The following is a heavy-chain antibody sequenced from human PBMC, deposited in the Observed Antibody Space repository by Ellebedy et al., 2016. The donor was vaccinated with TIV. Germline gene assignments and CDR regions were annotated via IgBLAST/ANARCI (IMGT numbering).Heavy chain of an antibody. CDR3: ARDFERRIPAAGGMFYFDF. Sequence: MPSETLSLTCPLSIYGVNSGSYWGWIRQPPGKGLEWIGTIDHSGRASYIPSLNSRVTMSLDTSKSQVPLKLSSVTAADTAVYYCARDFERRIPAAGGMFYFDFWGQGALVTVAS. D-gene: IGHD6-13*01. V-gene: IGHV4-38-2*02. J-gene: IGHJ4*02. CDR1: IYGVNSGSY. CDR2: IDHSGRA.